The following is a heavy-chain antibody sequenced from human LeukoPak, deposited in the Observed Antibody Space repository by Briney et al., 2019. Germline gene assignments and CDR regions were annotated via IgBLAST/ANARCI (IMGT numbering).Heavy chain of an antibody. CDR1: GFSISSNY. Sequence: GGSLRLSCAASGFSISSNYMSWVRQAPGKGLEWVSVIYSGGSTYYADSVKGRFTISRDNSKNTLYLQMNSLRAEDTAVYYCARDPPRYDSSGYYYYMGFDPWGQGTLVTVSS. J-gene: IGHJ5*02. CDR2: IYSGGST. CDR3: ARDPPRYDSSGYYYYMGFDP. D-gene: IGHD3-22*01. V-gene: IGHV3-53*01.